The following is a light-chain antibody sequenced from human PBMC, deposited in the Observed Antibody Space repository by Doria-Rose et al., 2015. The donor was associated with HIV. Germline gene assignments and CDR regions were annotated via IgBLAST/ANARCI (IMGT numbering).Light chain of an antibody. CDR2: RAS. CDR3: QQYTKSPLYP. CDR1: QGIGSD. V-gene: IGKV3-15*01. Sequence: EIVMTQSPATLSVSTGEGATLSCRASQGIGSDLAWYQQKPGQAPRLLIYRASIRATGIPPRFTGGGSVTEFTLTISSLQSEDFAVYFCQQYTKSPLYPFGQGTRLDVK. J-gene: IGKJ2*01.